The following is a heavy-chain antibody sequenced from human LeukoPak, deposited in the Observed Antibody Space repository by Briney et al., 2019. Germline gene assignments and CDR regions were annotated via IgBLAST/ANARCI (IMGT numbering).Heavy chain of an antibody. V-gene: IGHV3-33*01. Sequence: PGGSLRLSCAASGFKFWNNGMHWVRQAPGKGLEWVAAIWYDGSHEFYADSVKGRFTISRDNSKSTLYLQMNSLRVEDTAVYYCARDNYYDSSGFLFHNYWGQGTLVTVSS. D-gene: IGHD3-22*01. J-gene: IGHJ4*02. CDR3: ARDNYYDSSGFLFHNY. CDR2: IWYDGSHE. CDR1: GFKFWNNG.